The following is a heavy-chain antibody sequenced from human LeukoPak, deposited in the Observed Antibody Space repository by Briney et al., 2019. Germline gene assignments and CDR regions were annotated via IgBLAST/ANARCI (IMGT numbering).Heavy chain of an antibody. CDR3: ARYCSGGSCTYYYYGKDV. J-gene: IGHJ6*04. CDR1: GFTFSSYW. D-gene: IGHD2-15*01. Sequence: GGSLRLSCAASGFTFSSYWMSWVRQAPGKGLEWVANIKQDGSEKYYVDSVKGRFTISRDNAKNSLYLQMNSLRAEDTAVYYCARYCSGGSCTYYYYGKDVWGKGTTVTVSS. V-gene: IGHV3-7*03. CDR2: IKQDGSEK.